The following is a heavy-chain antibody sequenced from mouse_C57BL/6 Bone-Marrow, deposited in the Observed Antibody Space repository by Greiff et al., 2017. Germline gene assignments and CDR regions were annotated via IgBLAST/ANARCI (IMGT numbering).Heavy chain of an antibody. CDR1: GYTFTSYW. J-gene: IGHJ3*01. V-gene: IGHV1-55*01. D-gene: IGHD2-5*01. CDR3: ARLDYYSNYGFAY. Sequence: QVQLQQPGAELVKPGASVKMSCKASGYTFTSYWITWVKQRPEQGLEWIGAIYPGSGSTNYNEKFKSMATLTVDTASSTAYLQLSSLTSEYSAVYYCARLDYYSNYGFAYWGQGTLVTVSA. CDR2: IYPGSGST.